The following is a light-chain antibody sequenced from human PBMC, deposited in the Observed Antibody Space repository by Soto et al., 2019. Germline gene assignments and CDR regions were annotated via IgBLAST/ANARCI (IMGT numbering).Light chain of an antibody. CDR3: GSYTTTSTHV. V-gene: IGLV2-14*01. CDR2: EVS. Sequence: QSARTQPASVSGSPGQSIIISCTGTSSVVGASNYVSWYQQHPGEAPKLLIFEVSNRPSGVSNRFSGSKSGITASLTISGLQPEDEADYYCGSYTTTSTHVFGTGTKGTVL. J-gene: IGLJ1*01. CDR1: SSVVGASNY.